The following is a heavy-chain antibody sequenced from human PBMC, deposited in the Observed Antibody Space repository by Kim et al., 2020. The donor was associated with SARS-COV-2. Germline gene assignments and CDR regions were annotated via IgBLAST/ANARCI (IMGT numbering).Heavy chain of an antibody. V-gene: IGHV4-39*07. D-gene: IGHD3-10*01. J-gene: IGHJ4*02. CDR3: AREGSGLPFDY. CDR2: T. Sequence: TYYNPSLKSRVTISVDTSKNQFSLKLSSVTAADTAVYYCAREGSGLPFDYWGQGTLVTVSS.